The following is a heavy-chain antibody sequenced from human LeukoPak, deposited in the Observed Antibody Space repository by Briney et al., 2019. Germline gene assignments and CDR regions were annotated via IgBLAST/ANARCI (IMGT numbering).Heavy chain of an antibody. Sequence: GGSLRLSCAASGFSVSDSYMSWVRQAPGKGLEWLSVMYTCGSTYYADSVKGRFTFSRDSSKNTLYLQMNSRRAEDTAVYYCARQAGYSSGWVSYYFDYWGQGTLVTVSS. J-gene: IGHJ4*02. CDR3: ARQAGYSSGWVSYYFDY. D-gene: IGHD6-19*01. CDR1: GFSVSDSY. V-gene: IGHV3-66*04. CDR2: MYTCGST.